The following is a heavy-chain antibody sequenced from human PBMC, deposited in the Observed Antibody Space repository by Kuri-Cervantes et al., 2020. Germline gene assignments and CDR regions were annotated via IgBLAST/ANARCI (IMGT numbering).Heavy chain of an antibody. Sequence: SVKVSCKASGGTFSSYAISWVRQAPGQGLEWMGGINPNSGGTNYAQKFQGRVTITRDTSASTAYMELSSLRSEDTAVYYCARDVQLWFFDYWGQGTLVTVSS. V-gene: IGHV1-69*10. D-gene: IGHD5-18*01. CDR2: INPNSGGT. CDR3: ARDVQLWFFDY. CDR1: GGTFSSYA. J-gene: IGHJ4*02.